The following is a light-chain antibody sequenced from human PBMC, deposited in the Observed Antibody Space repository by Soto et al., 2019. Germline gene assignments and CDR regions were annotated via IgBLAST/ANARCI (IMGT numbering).Light chain of an antibody. Sequence: DIVLTQSPDSLAVSLGERATINCKSSQSVLFSSNNKNYLAWYQQTPGQPPKLLILWASTRESGVPDRFSGSGSGTDFTLTISSLQAEDVAVYYCQQYYNSPITFGQGTRLEIK. CDR1: QSVLFSSNNKNY. V-gene: IGKV4-1*01. CDR2: WAS. J-gene: IGKJ5*01. CDR3: QQYYNSPIT.